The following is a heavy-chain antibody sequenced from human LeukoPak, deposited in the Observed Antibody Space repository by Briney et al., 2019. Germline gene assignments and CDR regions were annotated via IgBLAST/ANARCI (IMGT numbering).Heavy chain of an antibody. V-gene: IGHV3-15*07. CDR3: TTDVDMVAILYGMDV. CDR1: GFTFSNAW. D-gene: IGHD5-12*01. Sequence: GGSLRLSCAASGFTFSNAWMNWVRQAPGKGLEWVGRIKSQTDGGTTDYAAPVKSRFTISRDESKNTLYLQMNSLKIEDTGVYYCTTDVDMVAILYGMDVWGQGTTVTVSS. CDR2: IKSQTDGGTT. J-gene: IGHJ6*02.